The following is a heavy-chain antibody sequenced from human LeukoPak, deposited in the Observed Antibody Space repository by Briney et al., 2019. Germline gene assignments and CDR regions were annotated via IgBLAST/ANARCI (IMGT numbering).Heavy chain of an antibody. D-gene: IGHD1-1*01. CDR2: IYYSEST. Sequence: SETLSLTCTVYGGSISSYYWSWIRQPPGKGLEWIGYIYYSESTNYNPSLKSRVTISVDTSKNQFSLKLSSVTAADTAVYYCARDRRGTHDYWGQGTLVTVSS. V-gene: IGHV4-59*01. CDR1: GGSISSYY. J-gene: IGHJ4*02. CDR3: ARDRRGTHDY.